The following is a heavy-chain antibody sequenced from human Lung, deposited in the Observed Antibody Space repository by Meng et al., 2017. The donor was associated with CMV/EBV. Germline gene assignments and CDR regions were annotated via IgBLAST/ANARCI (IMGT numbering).Heavy chain of an antibody. D-gene: IGHD3-16*01. Sequence: GESLKISCAASGFTVSSNYMSWVRQAPGKGLEWVSVIYSGGSTYYADSVKGRFTISRDNSKNTLYLQMNSLRDEDTAVYYCARMPKGLGAHFDYWGQGTLVXVSS. V-gene: IGHV3-66*02. CDR2: IYSGGST. J-gene: IGHJ4*02. CDR3: ARMPKGLGAHFDY. CDR1: GFTVSSNY.